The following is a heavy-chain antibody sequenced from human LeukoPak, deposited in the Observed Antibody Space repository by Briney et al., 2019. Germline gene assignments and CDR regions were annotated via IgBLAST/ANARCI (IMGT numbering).Heavy chain of an antibody. J-gene: IGHJ4*02. D-gene: IGHD5-12*01. Sequence: GGSLGLSCAASGFTFSSYAMHWVRQAPGKGLEWVAVISYDGSNKYYADSVKGRFTISRDNAKNSLYLQMNSLRAEDTALYYCAKGRGYELPLDNWGQGTLVTVSS. V-gene: IGHV3-30-3*01. CDR2: ISYDGSNK. CDR3: AKGRGYELPLDN. CDR1: GFTFSSYA.